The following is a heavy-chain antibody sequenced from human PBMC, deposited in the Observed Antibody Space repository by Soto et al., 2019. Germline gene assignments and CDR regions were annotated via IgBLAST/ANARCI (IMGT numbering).Heavy chain of an antibody. J-gene: IGHJ4*02. CDR1: GGSISHISYY. Sequence: QLQLQESGPGLVKPSETLSLTCTVPGGSISHISYYWGWIRQPPGKGLEWIGSIYYSGHTNYNPSLESRLTLSVDTSKNQFALKLTSVTAADPAVYYCVRRYQPFDSWGQGTLVTVSS. CDR3: VRRYQPFDS. CDR2: IYYSGHT. D-gene: IGHD2-2*01. V-gene: IGHV4-39*01.